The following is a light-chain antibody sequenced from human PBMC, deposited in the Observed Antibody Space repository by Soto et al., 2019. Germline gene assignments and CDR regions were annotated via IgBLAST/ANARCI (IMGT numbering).Light chain of an antibody. CDR1: QSVSSSY. Sequence: EVALTQSPGTLSLSPGERATLSCRASQSVSSSYLAWYQQKPGQAPRLLIYGASSRATGIPDRFSGSGSGTDFTLTISRLEPEDFAVYYCQQWRTFGQGTKVDIK. J-gene: IGKJ1*01. CDR3: QQWRT. CDR2: GAS. V-gene: IGKV3-20*01.